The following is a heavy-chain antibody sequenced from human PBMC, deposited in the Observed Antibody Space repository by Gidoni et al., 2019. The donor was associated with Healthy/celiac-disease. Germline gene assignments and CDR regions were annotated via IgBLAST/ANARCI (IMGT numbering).Heavy chain of an antibody. CDR3: ARDRGVAAMYWFDP. Sequence: QVQLVESGGGVVQPGRSLRLSCAASGFTFSSYAMHWVRQAPGKGLEWVAVISYDGSNKYYADSVKGRFTISRDNSKNTLYLQMNSLRAEDTAVYYCARDRGVAAMYWFDPWGQGTLVTVSS. CDR1: GFTFSSYA. V-gene: IGHV3-30-3*01. J-gene: IGHJ5*02. D-gene: IGHD2-15*01. CDR2: ISYDGSNK.